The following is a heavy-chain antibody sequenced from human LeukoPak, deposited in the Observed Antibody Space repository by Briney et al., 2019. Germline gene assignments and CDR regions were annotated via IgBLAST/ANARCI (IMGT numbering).Heavy chain of an antibody. CDR2: ISSSSSYI. V-gene: IGHV3-21*01. CDR3: ASDIRGAAAGQMGFDY. CDR1: GFTFSSYS. D-gene: IGHD6-13*01. Sequence: GGSLRLSCAASGFTFSSYSMNWVRQAPGKGLEWVSSISSSSSYIYYADSVKGRFTISRDNAKNSLYLQMNSLRAEDTAVYYCASDIRGAAAGQMGFDYWGQGTLVTVSS. J-gene: IGHJ4*02.